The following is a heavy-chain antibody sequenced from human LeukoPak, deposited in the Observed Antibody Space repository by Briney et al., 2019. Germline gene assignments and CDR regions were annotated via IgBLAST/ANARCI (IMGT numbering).Heavy chain of an antibody. CDR2: ISYDGSNK. D-gene: IGHD6-19*01. CDR3: ARDQWLVPRGPFDY. CDR1: GFTFSAYA. J-gene: IGHJ4*02. V-gene: IGHV3-30-3*01. Sequence: GGSLRLSCAASGFTFSAYAMHWVRQAPGKGLEWVAVISYDGSNKYYADSVKGRFTISRGNSKNTLYLQMNSLRAEDTAVYYCARDQWLVPRGPFDYWGQGTLVTVSS.